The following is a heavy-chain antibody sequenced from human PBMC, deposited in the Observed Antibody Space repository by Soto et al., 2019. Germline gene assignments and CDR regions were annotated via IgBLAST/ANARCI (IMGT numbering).Heavy chain of an antibody. Sequence: GGSLRLSCAASGFTFSSYGMHWVRQAPGKGLEWVAVIWYDGSNKYYADSVKGRFTISRDNSKNTLYLQMNSLRAEDTAVYYCARDQVTMVRGVIRRPYYMDVWGKGTTVTVSS. CDR3: ARDQVTMVRGVIRRPYYMDV. J-gene: IGHJ6*03. D-gene: IGHD3-10*01. CDR2: IWYDGSNK. CDR1: GFTFSSYG. V-gene: IGHV3-33*01.